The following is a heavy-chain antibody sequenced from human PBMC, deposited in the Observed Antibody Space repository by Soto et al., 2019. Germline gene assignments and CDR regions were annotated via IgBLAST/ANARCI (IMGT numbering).Heavy chain of an antibody. J-gene: IGHJ5*01. V-gene: IGHV1-69*06. CDR1: GDTFNSHT. CDR3: ARDTTGTNNWFDS. CDR2: IIPVVGSP. D-gene: IGHD1-1*01. Sequence: VQLVQSGAEVRKPGSSVRVSCETSGDTFNSHTINWLRQAPGQGLEWMGVIIPVVGSPTYAQKFQARLTITAYTSTHTAYMELSSLTSDNTGFNFCARDTTGTNNWFDSWGQGTLVTVSS.